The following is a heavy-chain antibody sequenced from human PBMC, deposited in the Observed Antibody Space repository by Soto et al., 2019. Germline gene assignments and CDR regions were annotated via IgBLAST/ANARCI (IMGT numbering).Heavy chain of an antibody. D-gene: IGHD6-13*01. Sequence: EASVKVSCKASGGTFSSYAISWVRQAPGQGLEWMGGIIPIFGTANYAQKFQGRVTITADESTSTAYMELSSLRSEDTAVYYCAREGGRIAAAKVPSHYFDYWGQGTLVTVSS. V-gene: IGHV1-69*13. CDR1: GGTFSSYA. J-gene: IGHJ4*02. CDR3: AREGGRIAAAKVPSHYFDY. CDR2: IIPIFGTA.